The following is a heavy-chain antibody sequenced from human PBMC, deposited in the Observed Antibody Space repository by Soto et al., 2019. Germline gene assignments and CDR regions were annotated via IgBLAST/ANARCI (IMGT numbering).Heavy chain of an antibody. J-gene: IGHJ5*02. D-gene: IGHD6-19*01. CDR3: VKDKYLSSIIVSGTLGLDL. CDR2: MSWHGKHK. V-gene: IGHV3-23*01. Sequence: PGGSLRLSCVVSGVTFTDYVFSWVCQAPGKGLEWVSGMSWHGKHKYFADSVKGRFNISRENSKNTMHLHMSGLRAEDTALYYCVKDKYLSSIIVSGTLGLDLWGQGTLVTVYS. CDR1: GVTFTDYV.